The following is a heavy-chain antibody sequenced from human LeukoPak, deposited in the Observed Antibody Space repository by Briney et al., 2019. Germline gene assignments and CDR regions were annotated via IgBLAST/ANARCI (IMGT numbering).Heavy chain of an antibody. V-gene: IGHV1-18*01. CDR1: GYTFTSYG. D-gene: IGHD6-13*01. CDR2: ISAYNGNT. J-gene: IGHJ5*02. Sequence: ASVKVSCKASGYTFTSYGISWVRQAPGQGLEWMGWISAYNGNTNCAQKLQGRVAMTTDTSTSTAYMELRSLRSDDTAVYYCARRTKDSSSWYPGGYWFDPWGQGTLVTVSS. CDR3: ARRTKDSSSWYPGGYWFDP.